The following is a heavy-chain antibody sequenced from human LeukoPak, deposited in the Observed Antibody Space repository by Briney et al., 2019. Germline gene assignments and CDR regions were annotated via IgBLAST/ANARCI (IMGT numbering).Heavy chain of an antibody. J-gene: IGHJ4*02. CDR3: ARDDGPNDY. CDR2: IWYDGSNK. V-gene: IGHV3-33*01. Sequence: GGSLRLPCAASGFTFSSYGMHWVRQAPGKGLEWVAVIWYDGSNKNYIDSVKGRFTISRDNSKNTLYLQMNSLRAEDTAVYYCARDDGPNDYWGQGTLVTVSS. CDR1: GFTFSSYG. D-gene: IGHD5-24*01.